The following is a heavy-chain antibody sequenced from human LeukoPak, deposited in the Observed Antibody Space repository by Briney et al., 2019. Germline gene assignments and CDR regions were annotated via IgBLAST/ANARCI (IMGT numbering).Heavy chain of an antibody. V-gene: IGHV3-21*01. J-gene: IGHJ4*02. D-gene: IGHD4-17*01. CDR3: AREPDYGDYPGPFDY. Sequence: PGGSLRLSCAASGFTSSSYSMNWVRQAPGKGLEWVSSISSSSSYIYYADSVKGRFTISRDNAKNSLYLQMNSLRAEDTAVYYCAREPDYGDYPGPFDYWGQGTLVTVSS. CDR2: ISSSSSYI. CDR1: GFTSSSYS.